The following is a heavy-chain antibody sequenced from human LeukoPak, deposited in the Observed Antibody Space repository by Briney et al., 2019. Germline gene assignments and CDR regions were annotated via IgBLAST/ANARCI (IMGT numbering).Heavy chain of an antibody. CDR1: SGSISSSSYY. J-gene: IGHJ4*02. CDR2: IYYSGST. CDR3: ARRLGPFDY. Sequence: SETLSLTCTVSSGSISSSSYYWGWIRQPPGKGLEWIGSIYYSGSTYYNPSLKSRVTISVDTSKNQFSLKLSSVTAADTAVYYCARRLGPFDYWGQGTLVTVSS. V-gene: IGHV4-39*01. D-gene: IGHD7-27*01.